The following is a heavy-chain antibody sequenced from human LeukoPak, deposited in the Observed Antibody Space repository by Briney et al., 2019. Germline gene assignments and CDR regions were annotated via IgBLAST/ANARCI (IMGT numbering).Heavy chain of an antibody. Sequence: GGSLRLSCAASGFTFSSYWMSWVRQAPGKGLEWVANIKQDGSEKYYVDSVKGRFTISRDNAKNSLYLQMNSLRAEDMAVYYCARDLSDRYCSSTSCYEYNWFDPWGQGTLVTVSS. V-gene: IGHV3-7*04. CDR2: IKQDGSEK. CDR3: ARDLSDRYCSSTSCYEYNWFDP. D-gene: IGHD2-2*01. CDR1: GFTFSSYW. J-gene: IGHJ5*02.